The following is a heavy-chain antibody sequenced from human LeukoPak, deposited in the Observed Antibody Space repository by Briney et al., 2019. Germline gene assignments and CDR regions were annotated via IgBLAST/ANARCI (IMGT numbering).Heavy chain of an antibody. CDR3: ARDPLSEILTGNYHDYGMDV. J-gene: IGHJ6*02. Sequence: ASVKVSCKASGYTFTSYGISWVRQAPGQGLEWMGWISAYNGNTNYAQKFQGRVTITRDTSASTAYMELSSLRSEDTAVYYCARDPLSEILTGNYHDYGMDVWGQGTTVTVSS. CDR2: ISAYNGNT. CDR1: GYTFTSYG. V-gene: IGHV1-18*01. D-gene: IGHD3-9*01.